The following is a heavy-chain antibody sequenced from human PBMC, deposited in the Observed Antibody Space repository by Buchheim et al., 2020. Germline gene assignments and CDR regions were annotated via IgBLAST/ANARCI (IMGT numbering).Heavy chain of an antibody. CDR2: INPYSGGT. J-gene: IGHJ6*02. Sequence: QVQLVQSGAEVKKPGASVKVSCKASGYTFTDYYMHWVRQAPGQGLEWVGWINPYSGGTTSAQKFQGRVTMTGDTSISTASMELKWLRSDDTAVYYCARGDYYASGASYGMDVWGQGTT. CDR1: GYTFTDYY. V-gene: IGHV1-2*02. CDR3: ARGDYYASGASYGMDV. D-gene: IGHD3-10*01.